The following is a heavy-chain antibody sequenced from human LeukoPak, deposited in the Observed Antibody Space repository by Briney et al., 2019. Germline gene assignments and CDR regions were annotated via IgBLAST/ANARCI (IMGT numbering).Heavy chain of an antibody. D-gene: IGHD3-10*01. CDR2: VQQVGSEK. CDR1: GFTLSSYW. Sequence: AGSLTLSCAASGFTLSSYWMRWARPAPARGVAWVANVQQVGSEKYYVDSVKGRFTISRDNAKNSLYLQVNSLRAEDTAVYYCARAQRITMVRGVNYYGMDVWGKGTTVTVSS. CDR3: ARAQRITMVRGVNYYGMDV. V-gene: IGHV3-7*03. J-gene: IGHJ6*04.